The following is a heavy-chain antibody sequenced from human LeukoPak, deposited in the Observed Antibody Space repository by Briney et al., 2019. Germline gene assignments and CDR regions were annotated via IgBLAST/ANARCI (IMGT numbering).Heavy chain of an antibody. CDR1: GGSISSSSYY. J-gene: IGHJ4*02. CDR2: IYYSGST. V-gene: IGHV4-39*07. Sequence: SETLSLTCTVSGGSISSSSYYWGWIRQPPGKGLEWIGSIYYSGSTYYNPSLKSRVTMSVDTSKNQFSLKLSSVTAADTAVYYCARERSIAVAGIRTNYFDYWGQGTLVTVSS. D-gene: IGHD6-19*01. CDR3: ARERSIAVAGIRTNYFDY.